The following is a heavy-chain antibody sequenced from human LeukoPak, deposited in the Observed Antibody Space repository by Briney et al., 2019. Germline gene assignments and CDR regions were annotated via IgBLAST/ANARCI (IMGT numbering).Heavy chain of an antibody. CDR3: ARVYTVMGATTVDHYHYYMDV. V-gene: IGHV4-61*09. J-gene: IGHJ6*03. Sequence: PSQTLSLTCTVSGGSIRSGSYYWSWIRQPAGKGLEWIGHIYTRGTTNYNPSVKSRVTVSLATSKNQISLKLSSVTAADTAIYYCARVYTVMGATTVDHYHYYMDVWGKGTTVTVSS. CDR1: GGSIRSGSYY. D-gene: IGHD5-18*01. CDR2: IYTRGTT.